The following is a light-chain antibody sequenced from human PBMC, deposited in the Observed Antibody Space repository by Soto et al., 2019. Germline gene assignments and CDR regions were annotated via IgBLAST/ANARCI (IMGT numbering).Light chain of an antibody. CDR2: DAS. J-gene: IGKJ1*01. CDR1: QSVSSY. Sequence: EIVLTQSQATRSLSRGERATLSCRASQSVSSYLAWYQQNHGQAPRLLIYDASTRDTGIPARFSGSGSRTDFTLTITRLEPEDFEVYYCQQRSNWPPTFGQGTKVDIK. V-gene: IGKV3-11*01. CDR3: QQRSNWPPT.